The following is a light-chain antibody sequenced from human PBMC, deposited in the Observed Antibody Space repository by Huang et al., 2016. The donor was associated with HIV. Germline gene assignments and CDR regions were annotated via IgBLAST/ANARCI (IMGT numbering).Light chain of an antibody. V-gene: IGKV3-15*01. Sequence: EIVMTQSPGTLSLSPGESATLSCRPSMRVSSNLAWYQHKPGKAPRLLISGASTRASGVPAMLSGSGSGTEFTLTISSLQSDDFVVYYCQQYQDWPRTFGQGTKVEIK. CDR3: QQYQDWPRT. CDR1: MRVSSN. J-gene: IGKJ1*01. CDR2: GAS.